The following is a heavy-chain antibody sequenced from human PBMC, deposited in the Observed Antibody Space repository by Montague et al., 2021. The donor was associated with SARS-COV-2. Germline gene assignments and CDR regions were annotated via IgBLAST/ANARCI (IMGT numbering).Heavy chain of an antibody. D-gene: IGHD3-10*01. CDR2: INQSGRT. J-gene: IGHJ4*02. V-gene: IGHV4-34*01. CDR3: ARRGSSVWGVTVSAKLDY. CDR1: GGSFSGYY. Sequence: SETLSLTCAVYGGSFSGYYWSWIRQPPEKGLEWIGEINQSGRTNNNPSLKSRVIISVDTSKNQFSLKLSSVTAADTAVYYCARRGSSVWGVTVSAKLDYWDQGILVIVSS.